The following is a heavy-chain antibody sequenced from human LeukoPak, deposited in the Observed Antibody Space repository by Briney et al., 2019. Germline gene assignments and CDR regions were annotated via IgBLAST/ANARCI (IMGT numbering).Heavy chain of an antibody. CDR2: IRSKAYCGIT. CDR1: GFPFGDFA. CDR3: TRGHSYGLY. V-gene: IGHV3-49*03. J-gene: IGHJ4*02. Sequence: GGSLRLSCTGSGFPFGDFAMSWFRQAPGEGLVWVGFIRSKAYCGITEYAASVKGRFTISRDDSKSIAYLQMNSLKTEDTAVYYCTRGHSYGLYWGQGTLVTVSS. D-gene: IGHD5-18*01.